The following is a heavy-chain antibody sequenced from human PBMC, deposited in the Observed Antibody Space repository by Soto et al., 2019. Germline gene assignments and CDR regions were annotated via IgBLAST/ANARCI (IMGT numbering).Heavy chain of an antibody. CDR2: ISGSGGRT. D-gene: IGHD3-22*01. CDR3: AKDGKREYYYDSSGFYGMDV. CDR1: GFTFNNYA. Sequence: SGGSLRLSCAASGFTFNNYAMNWVRQAPGKGLEWVSVISGSGGRTYYGDSVKGRFTISRDNSKNTLYLQMNSLRAEDTAVYYCAKDGKREYYYDSSGFYGMDVWGQGTTVTVSS. V-gene: IGHV3-23*01. J-gene: IGHJ6*02.